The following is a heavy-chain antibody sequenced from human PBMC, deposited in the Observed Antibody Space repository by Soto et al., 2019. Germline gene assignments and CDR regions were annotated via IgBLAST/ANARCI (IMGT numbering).Heavy chain of an antibody. V-gene: IGHV4-31*03. Sequence: ASETLSLTCTVSGGSISTGGYYWNWIRQHPGKGLEWIGYIYYSGNTYYNPSLKSRVTMSVDTSKNQFSLKLSSVTAADTAVYYWARGRKDYDFWSDSASNVFDPGGQGTLVTVS. CDR1: GGSISTGGYY. J-gene: IGHJ5*02. D-gene: IGHD3-3*01. CDR2: IYYSGNT. CDR3: ARGRKDYDFWSDSASNVFDP.